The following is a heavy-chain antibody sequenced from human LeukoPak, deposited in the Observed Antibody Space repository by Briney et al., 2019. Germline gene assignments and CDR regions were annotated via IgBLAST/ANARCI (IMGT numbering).Heavy chain of an antibody. CDR2: ISAYNGNT. CDR1: GYTFLNYG. J-gene: IGHJ5*02. V-gene: IGHV1-18*01. Sequence: GASVKVSCKASGYTFLNYGISWVRQAPGQGLEWMGWISAYNGNTNYEQKFQGRVTITADKSTSTAYMELSSLRSEDTAVYYCARDQDYYGSGSYGNWFDPWGQGTLVTVSS. D-gene: IGHD3-10*01. CDR3: ARDQDYYGSGSYGNWFDP.